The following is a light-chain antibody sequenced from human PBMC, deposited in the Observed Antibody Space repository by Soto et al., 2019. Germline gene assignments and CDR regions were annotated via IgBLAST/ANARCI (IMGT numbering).Light chain of an antibody. Sequence: DIQMTQSPSTLPPSVGDRVTITCRASQSISSWLAWYQQKPGKAPQYLIQAASILQSGVPSRFSGSGSGTEFNLTINNLQPEDFASYFCLQVYSFPRTFGLGTKVDNK. CDR2: AAS. J-gene: IGKJ1*01. V-gene: IGKV1-5*01. CDR1: QSISSW. CDR3: LQVYSFPRT.